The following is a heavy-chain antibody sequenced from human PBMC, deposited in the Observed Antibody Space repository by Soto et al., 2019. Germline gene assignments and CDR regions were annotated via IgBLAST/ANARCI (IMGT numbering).Heavy chain of an antibody. CDR3: AGSTGLIEATNPAAGMDV. CDR1: GYTFTSYY. D-gene: IGHD5-12*01. V-gene: IGHV1-46*01. J-gene: IGHJ6*02. CDR2: INPSGGST. Sequence: GASVKVSCKASGYTFTSYYMHWVRQAPGQGLEWMGIINPSGGSTSYAQKFQGRVTMTRDTSTSTVYMELSSLRSEDTAVYYCAGSTGLIEATNPAAGMDVWGQGTTVTVSS.